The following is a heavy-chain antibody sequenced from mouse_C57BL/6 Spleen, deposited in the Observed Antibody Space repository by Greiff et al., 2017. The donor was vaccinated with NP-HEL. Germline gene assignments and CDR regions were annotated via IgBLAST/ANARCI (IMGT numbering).Heavy chain of an antibody. CDR3: ARSGIYYGNHYAMDY. CDR2: INPSSGYT. D-gene: IGHD2-1*01. CDR1: GYTFTSYT. V-gene: IGHV1-4*01. J-gene: IGHJ4*01. Sequence: QVHVKQSGAELARPGASVKMSCKASGYTFTSYTMHWVKQRPGQGLEWIGYINPSSGYTKYNQKFKDKATLTADKSSSTAYMQLSSLTSEDSAVYYCARSGIYYGNHYAMDYWGQGTSVTVSS.